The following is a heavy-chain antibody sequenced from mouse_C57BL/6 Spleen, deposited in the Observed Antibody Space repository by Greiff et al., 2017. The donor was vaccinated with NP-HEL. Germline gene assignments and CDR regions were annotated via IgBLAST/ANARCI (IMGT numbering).Heavy chain of an antibody. CDR1: GFTFSSYA. V-gene: IGHV5-4*01. D-gene: IGHD1-1*01. CDR3: ARDLTLYFDY. J-gene: IGHJ2*01. Sequence: EVQLVESGGGLVKPGGSLKLSCAASGFTFSSYAMSWVRQTPEKRLEWVATISDGGSYTYYPDNVKGRFTISRDNAKNNLYLQMSHLKSEDTAMYYCARDLTLYFDYWGQGTTLTVSS. CDR2: ISDGGSYT.